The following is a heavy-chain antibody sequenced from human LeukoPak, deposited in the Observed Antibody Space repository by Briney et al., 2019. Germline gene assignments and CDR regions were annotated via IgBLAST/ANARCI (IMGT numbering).Heavy chain of an antibody. CDR3: AKDWDTAMVTNY. J-gene: IGHJ4*02. CDR2: ISYDGSNK. D-gene: IGHD5-18*01. V-gene: IGHV3-30*18. Sequence: GGSLRLSCAASGFTFSSYGMHRVREAPGKGLERGAVISYDGSNKYYADSVKGPFTISRDKSKNTLYLQMNSLRAEDTAVYYCAKDWDTAMVTNYWGQGTLVTVSS. CDR1: GFTFSSYG.